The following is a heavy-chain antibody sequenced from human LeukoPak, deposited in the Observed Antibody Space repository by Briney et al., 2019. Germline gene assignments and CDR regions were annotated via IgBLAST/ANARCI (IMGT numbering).Heavy chain of an antibody. CDR3: ARGGASGWFYAFDI. D-gene: IGHD2-15*01. V-gene: IGHV1-69*13. CDR2: IIPIFGTA. CDR1: GGTFSSYA. Sequence: ASVKVSCKASGGTFSSYAISWVRQAPGQGLEWMGGIIPIFGTANYAQKFQGRVTITADESTSTAYMELSSLRSEDTAVYYCARGGASGWFYAFDIWGQGTMVTVSS. J-gene: IGHJ3*02.